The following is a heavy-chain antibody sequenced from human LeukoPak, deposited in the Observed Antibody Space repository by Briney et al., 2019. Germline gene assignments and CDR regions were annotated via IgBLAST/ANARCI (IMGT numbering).Heavy chain of an antibody. D-gene: IGHD4-23*01. CDR2: INSDGSST. V-gene: IGHV3-74*01. Sequence: GGSLRLSCAASGFTFSSYWMHWVRQAPEKGLVWVSRINSDGSSTSYADSVKGRFTISRDNAKNTLYLQMNSLRAEDTAVYYCARDGNSKPDYWGQGTLVTVSS. CDR3: ARDGNSKPDY. CDR1: GFTFSSYW. J-gene: IGHJ4*02.